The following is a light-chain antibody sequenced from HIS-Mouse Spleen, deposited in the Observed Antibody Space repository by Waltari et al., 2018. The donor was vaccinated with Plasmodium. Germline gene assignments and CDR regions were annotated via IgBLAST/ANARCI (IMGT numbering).Light chain of an antibody. CDR3: SSYAGSNNLV. Sequence: QSALTQPPSASGSPGPSVTISCTVTSVYVGGYNYVSWSQQHPGQAPKLRIYEVSKRPSGVPDRFSGSKSGNTASLTVSGLQAEDEADYYCSSYAGSNNLVFGGGTKLTVL. CDR1: SVYVGGYNY. J-gene: IGLJ2*01. CDR2: EVS. V-gene: IGLV2-8*01.